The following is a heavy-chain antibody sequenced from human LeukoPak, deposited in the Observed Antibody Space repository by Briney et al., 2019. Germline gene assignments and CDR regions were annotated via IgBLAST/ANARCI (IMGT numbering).Heavy chain of an antibody. CDR3: ARDGGYYGSGSYQY. J-gene: IGHJ4*02. D-gene: IGHD3-10*01. CDR2: MNPFSGNT. V-gene: IGHV1-8*03. Sequence: ASVKVSCKASGYTFTNYDIHWVRQATGQGLEWMGWMNPFSGNTGYAQNFQGRITITRNTSISTAYMELSSLRSDDTAVYYCARDGGYYGSGSYQYWGQGTLVTVSS. CDR1: GYTFTNYD.